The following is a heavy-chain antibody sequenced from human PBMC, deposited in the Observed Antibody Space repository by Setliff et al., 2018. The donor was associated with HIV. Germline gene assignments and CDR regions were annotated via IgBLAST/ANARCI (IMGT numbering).Heavy chain of an antibody. D-gene: IGHD6-13*01. CDR2: IFYSGHT. Sequence: SETLSLTCTVSGGSITRSSYYWAWIRQPPGKGLEWIGNIFYSGHTFYNPSLRVRVTISVDTSKNQFSLKLSSVTAADTAVYYCARGVAAAGLWGQGTLVTVSS. V-gene: IGHV4-39*07. CDR1: GGSITRSSYY. J-gene: IGHJ4*02. CDR3: ARGVAAAGL.